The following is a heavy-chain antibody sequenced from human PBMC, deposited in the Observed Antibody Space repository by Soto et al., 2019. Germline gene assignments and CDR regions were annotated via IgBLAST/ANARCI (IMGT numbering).Heavy chain of an antibody. Sequence: QVPLQESGPGLVKPSQTLSLTCTVSGGSLSSGDYYWSWIRQTPGKGLEWIGYIYYSGSTYYNPSLKSRVTISVDTSKNQFSLKLSSVTAADTAVYYCARDRTGCTNGVCYNVSYYYYGMDVWGQGTTVTVSS. CDR3: ARDRTGCTNGVCYNVSYYYYGMDV. D-gene: IGHD2-8*01. V-gene: IGHV4-30-4*01. J-gene: IGHJ6*02. CDR1: GGSLSSGDYY. CDR2: IYYSGST.